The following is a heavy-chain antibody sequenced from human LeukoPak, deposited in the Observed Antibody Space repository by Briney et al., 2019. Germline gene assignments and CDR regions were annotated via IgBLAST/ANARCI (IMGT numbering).Heavy chain of an antibody. CDR2: IYYSGST. Sequence: SETLSLTCTVSGGSISSYYWSWIRQPPGKGLERIGYIYYSGSTNYNPSLKSRVTISVDTSKNQFSLKLSSVTAADTAVYYCARDRLYSGYDYGWAFDYWGQGTLVTVSS. V-gene: IGHV4-59*01. CDR1: GGSISSYY. CDR3: ARDRLYSGYDYGWAFDY. J-gene: IGHJ4*02. D-gene: IGHD5-12*01.